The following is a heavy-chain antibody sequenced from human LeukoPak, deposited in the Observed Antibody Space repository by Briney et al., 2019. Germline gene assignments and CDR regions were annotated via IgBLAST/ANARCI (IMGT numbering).Heavy chain of an antibody. J-gene: IGHJ5*02. CDR3: AKGRGGGIAAAGPLGT. CDR2: NNWNGGSI. V-gene: IGHV3-20*04. D-gene: IGHD6-13*01. CDR1: GFTFDDYG. Sequence: AGGSLRLSCATSGFTFDDYGMSWVRQAPGKGLEWVSGNNWNGGSIGYADSVKGRFPIPRDHPENSLYVKVDRLRPEDTSLYYCAKGRGGGIAAAGPLGTWGQGTLVTVSS.